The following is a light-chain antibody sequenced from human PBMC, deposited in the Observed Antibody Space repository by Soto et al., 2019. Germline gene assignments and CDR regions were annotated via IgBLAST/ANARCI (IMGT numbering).Light chain of an antibody. CDR2: AAS. J-gene: IGKJ2*01. CDR3: QQSYSSPQMYT. CDR1: QRISNS. V-gene: IGKV1-39*01. Sequence: DLQMTQSPSSLSASVGDRVTITCRASQRISNSLNWYQQKPGKAPDLLIYAASNLQSGVPSRFSGSGSGTDFTLTISSLQPEDFATYYCQQSYSSPQMYTFGQVTKLEIK.